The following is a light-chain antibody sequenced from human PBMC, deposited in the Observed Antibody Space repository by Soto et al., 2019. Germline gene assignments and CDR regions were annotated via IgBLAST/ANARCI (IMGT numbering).Light chain of an antibody. Sequence: DIQMTQSPSTLSASVGDRVTITCRASQSISSWLAWYQQKPWKAPKLLIYDASSLESGVPSRFSGSGYGTEFTLTISSLQPDDFAPFHCQQYNSWTFGQGTKVDIX. CDR1: QSISSW. CDR2: DAS. V-gene: IGKV1-5*01. J-gene: IGKJ1*01. CDR3: QQYNSWT.